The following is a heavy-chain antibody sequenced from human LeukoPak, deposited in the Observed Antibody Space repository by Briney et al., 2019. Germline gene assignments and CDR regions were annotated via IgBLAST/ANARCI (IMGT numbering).Heavy chain of an antibody. CDR3: AREMEIVVVPAAGDAFDI. D-gene: IGHD2-2*03. Sequence: SVKVSCKASGGTFSSYTISWVRQAPGQGLEWMGGIIPIFGTANYAQKFQGRVTITADESTSTAYMELSSLRSEDTAVYYCAREMEIVVVPAAGDAFDIWGQGTMVTVSS. CDR1: GGTFSSYT. J-gene: IGHJ3*02. V-gene: IGHV1-69*13. CDR2: IIPIFGTA.